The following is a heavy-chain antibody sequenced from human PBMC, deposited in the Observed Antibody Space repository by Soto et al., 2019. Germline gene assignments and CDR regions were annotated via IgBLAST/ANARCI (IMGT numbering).Heavy chain of an antibody. J-gene: IGHJ6*01. CDR2: IRSSGEST. Sequence: QLLESGGGLVQTGGSLRLSCTASGFTFSNYAMSWVRQAPGKGLEWVSGIRSSGESTYYADSVKVRLTISRDNSKNMLYLQINRLRAEDTAVYYCAKGGRRVLIPMDVWGQGTTVTVSS. V-gene: IGHV3-23*01. CDR1: GFTFSNYA. D-gene: IGHD2-8*01. CDR3: AKGGRRVLIPMDV.